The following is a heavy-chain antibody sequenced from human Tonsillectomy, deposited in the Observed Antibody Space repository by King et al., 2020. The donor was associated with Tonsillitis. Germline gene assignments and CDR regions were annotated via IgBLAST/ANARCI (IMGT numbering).Heavy chain of an antibody. CDR1: GFTFGNYG. D-gene: IGHD3-16*02. J-gene: IGHJ2*01. Sequence: VQLVESGGGVVQPGTSLRLSCAAPGFTFGNYGMHWVRQAPGKGLEWVALIAYDASYENYADSVKGRFTISRDNSKNKLYLEMNGLRVEDTAVYYCAKDGIALSDWYFDLWGRGTLVTVSS. V-gene: IGHV3-30*18. CDR3: AKDGIALSDWYFDL. CDR2: IAYDASYE.